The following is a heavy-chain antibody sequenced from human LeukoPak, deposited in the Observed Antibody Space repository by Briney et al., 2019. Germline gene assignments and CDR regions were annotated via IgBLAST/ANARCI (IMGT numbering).Heavy chain of an antibody. CDR1: GGSLSPYY. V-gene: IGHV4-39*01. CDR3: ARGLLSGGNWFDP. CDR2: ISYSGTT. D-gene: IGHD3-3*01. Sequence: PSETLSLTCTVSGGSLSPYYWSWIRQSPGKGLEWIGSISYSGTTYYNPSLKSRVTISVDTSKNQFSLKLNSVTAADTAVYYCARGLLSGGNWFDPWGQGTLVTVSS. J-gene: IGHJ5*02.